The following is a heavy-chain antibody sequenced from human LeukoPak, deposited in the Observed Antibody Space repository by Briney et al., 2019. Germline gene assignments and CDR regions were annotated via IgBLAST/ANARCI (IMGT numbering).Heavy chain of an antibody. CDR1: GFTFSSYA. D-gene: IGHD3-3*01. V-gene: IGHV3-23*01. Sequence: GGSLRLSCAASGFTFSSYAMSWVRQAPGKGLEWVSAISGSGGSTYYADSVKGRFTISRDNSKNTLYLQMNSLRAEDTAVYYRARDQGHDHYGMDVWGQGTTVTVSS. CDR2: ISGSGGST. J-gene: IGHJ6*02. CDR3: ARDQGHDHYGMDV.